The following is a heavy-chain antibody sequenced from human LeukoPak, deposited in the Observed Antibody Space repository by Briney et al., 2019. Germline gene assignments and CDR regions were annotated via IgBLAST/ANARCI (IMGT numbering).Heavy chain of an antibody. D-gene: IGHD3-22*01. CDR3: ARPGYSSGYYDGLDY. J-gene: IGHJ4*02. CDR1: EFTVSSNY. V-gene: IGHV3-66*04. CDR2: IYTGGET. Sequence: GGSLRLSCAASEFTVSSNYMSWVRQAPGKGLDWVSVIYTGGETYYADSVKGRFTISRDNAKNSLYLQMNSLRAEDTAVYYCARPGYSSGYYDGLDYWGQGTLVTVSS.